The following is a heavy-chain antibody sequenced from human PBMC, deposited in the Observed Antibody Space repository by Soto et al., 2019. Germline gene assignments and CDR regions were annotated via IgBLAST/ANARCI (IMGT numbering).Heavy chain of an antibody. J-gene: IGHJ4*02. Sequence: GGSLRLSCAASGFTFDDYAMHWVRQAPGKGLEWVSGISWNSGSIGYADSVKGRFTISRDNAKNSLYLQMNSLRAEDTALYYCATVSEVGRDYDGYFDYWGQGTLVTVSS. V-gene: IGHV3-9*01. CDR3: ATVSEVGRDYDGYFDY. CDR2: ISWNSGSI. D-gene: IGHD3-16*01. CDR1: GFTFDDYA.